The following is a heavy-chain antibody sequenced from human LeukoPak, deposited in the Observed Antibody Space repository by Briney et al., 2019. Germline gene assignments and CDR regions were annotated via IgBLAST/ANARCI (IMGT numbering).Heavy chain of an antibody. CDR1: GGSISSYY. CDR3: ARGGYYYDSSVYHWFAP. J-gene: IGHJ5*02. Sequence: SETLSLTCTVSGGSISSYYWSWIRQPAGKGLGWIGRIYTSGSTNYNPSLKSRVTMSVDTSKNQFSLKLSSVTAADTAVYYCARGGYYYDSSVYHWFAPWGKGTLVTVSS. CDR2: IYTSGST. D-gene: IGHD3-22*01. V-gene: IGHV4-4*07.